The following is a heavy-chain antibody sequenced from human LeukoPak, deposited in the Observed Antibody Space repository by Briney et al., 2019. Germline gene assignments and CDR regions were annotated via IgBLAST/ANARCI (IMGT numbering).Heavy chain of an antibody. J-gene: IGHJ6*03. CDR3: ARDRYSYGYSRYYYYYMDV. CDR1: GFTFSSYW. CDR2: IKQDGSEK. D-gene: IGHD5-18*01. Sequence: PGGSLRLSCAASGFTFSSYWMSWVRQAPGKGLEWVANIKQDGSEKYYVDSVKGRFTISRDNAKNSLYLQMNSLRAEDTAVYYCARDRYSYGYSRYYYYYMDVWGKGTTVTVSS. V-gene: IGHV3-7*03.